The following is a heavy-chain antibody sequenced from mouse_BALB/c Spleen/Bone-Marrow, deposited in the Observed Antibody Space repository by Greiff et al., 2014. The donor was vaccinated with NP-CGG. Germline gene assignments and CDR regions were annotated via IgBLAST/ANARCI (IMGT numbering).Heavy chain of an antibody. V-gene: IGHV14-4*02. CDR1: GFNIKDYY. J-gene: IGHJ3*01. CDR3: TLDRFPPPWFPY. CDR2: IDPENGDT. Sequence: EVQVVESGAELVRPGASVKLSCTASGFNIKDYYMHWVKQRPEQGLEWIGWIDPENGDTEYAPKFQGKATMTADTSSNTAYLQLSSLTSENTAVYYCTLDRFPPPWFPYWGQGTLVTVSA. D-gene: IGHD2-14*01.